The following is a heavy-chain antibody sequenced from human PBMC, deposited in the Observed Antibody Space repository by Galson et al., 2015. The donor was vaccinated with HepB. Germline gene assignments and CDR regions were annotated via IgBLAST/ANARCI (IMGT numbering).Heavy chain of an antibody. V-gene: IGHV6-1*01. J-gene: IGHJ4*02. CDR3: ARGPYSLGYCSDGSCYTGHFDY. D-gene: IGHD2-15*01. CDR2: TWYRSKWNN. CDR1: GDSVSSKSAA. Sequence: CAISGDSVSSKSAAWNWIRQSPSRGLEWLGRTWYRSKWNNGYADSVKGRFTISRDNAKNSLYLQMNSLRAEDTAVYYCARGPYSLGYCSDGSCYTGHFDYWGQGILVTVSS.